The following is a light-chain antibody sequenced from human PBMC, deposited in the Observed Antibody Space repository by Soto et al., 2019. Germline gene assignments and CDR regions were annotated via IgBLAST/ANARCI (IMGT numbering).Light chain of an antibody. V-gene: IGLV2-14*01. Sequence: QSALTQPASVSGSPGQSITISCTGTSSDVGGYNYVSWYQQHPGKAPKLMIYDVSNRPSGVSNRFSGSKSVNTASLTISGLQAEDEADYYCSSYTSSSTRPFGTGTKVTVL. CDR1: SSDVGGYNY. J-gene: IGLJ1*01. CDR2: DVS. CDR3: SSYTSSSTRP.